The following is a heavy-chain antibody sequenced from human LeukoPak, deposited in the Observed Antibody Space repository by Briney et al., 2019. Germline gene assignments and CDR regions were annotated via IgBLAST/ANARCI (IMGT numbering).Heavy chain of an antibody. Sequence: GGSLRLSCAASGFTVSSNYMRWVRQAPGKGLGWVAISYSWNTTYCADSVRGRFTISRDKSKNGLHLQMNSLRAEDTAVYYCATYSSGRRGYYFDSWGQGTLVTVSS. CDR2: SYSWNTT. J-gene: IGHJ4*02. CDR3: ATYSSGRRGYYFDS. V-gene: IGHV3-66*01. D-gene: IGHD6-19*01. CDR1: GFTVSSNY.